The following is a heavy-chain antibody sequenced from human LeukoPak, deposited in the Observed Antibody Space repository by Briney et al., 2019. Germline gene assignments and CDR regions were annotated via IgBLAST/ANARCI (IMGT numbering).Heavy chain of an antibody. CDR2: IYTSGST. Sequence: TLSLTCTVSGGSISSGTYFWSWIRQPAGEGLEWFGRIYTSGSTNYNPSLKSRVTMSVDTSRNQFSLRLSSVTGSDTAVYYCASEVPASIDYFQHWGQGTLVTVSS. J-gene: IGHJ1*01. D-gene: IGHD2-2*02. V-gene: IGHV4-61*02. CDR1: GGSISSGTYF. CDR3: ASEVPASIDYFQH.